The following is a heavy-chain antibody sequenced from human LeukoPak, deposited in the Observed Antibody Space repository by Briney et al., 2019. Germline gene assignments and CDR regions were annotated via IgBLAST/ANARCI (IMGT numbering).Heavy chain of an antibody. Sequence: SETLSLTCTVSGGSISSYYWSWIRQPAGKGLDWIGRIYTSGSTNYNPSLKSRVTMSVDTSKNQFSLKLSSVTAADTAVYYCARRSAYDFWTGYYRGYFDLWGRGTLVTVSS. V-gene: IGHV4-4*07. J-gene: IGHJ2*01. CDR2: IYTSGST. CDR3: ARRSAYDFWTGYYRGYFDL. D-gene: IGHD3-3*01. CDR1: GGSISSYY.